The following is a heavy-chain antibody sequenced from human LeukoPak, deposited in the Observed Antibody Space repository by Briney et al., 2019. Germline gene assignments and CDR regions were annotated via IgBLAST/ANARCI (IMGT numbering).Heavy chain of an antibody. CDR3: ARVPWELLRGNYFDY. D-gene: IGHD1-26*01. V-gene: IGHV3-23*01. Sequence: PGGSLRLSCAASGFTFSSYAMSWVRQAPGKGLEWVSAISGSGGSTYYADSVKGRFTISRDNSKNTLYLQMNSLRAEDTAVYYCARVPWELLRGNYFDYWGQGTLVTVSS. CDR1: GFTFSSYA. CDR2: ISGSGGST. J-gene: IGHJ4*02.